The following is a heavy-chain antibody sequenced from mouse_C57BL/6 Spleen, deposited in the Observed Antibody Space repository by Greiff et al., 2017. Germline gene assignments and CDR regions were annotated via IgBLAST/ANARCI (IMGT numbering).Heavy chain of an antibody. J-gene: IGHJ4*01. D-gene: IGHD1-1*01. CDR2: IYPGSGST. CDR3: AIYYYGSRNDVMDY. V-gene: IGHV1-81*01. CDR1: GYTFTSYG. Sequence: QVQLQQSGAELARPGASVKLSCKASGYTFTSYGISWVKQRTGQGLEWIGEIYPGSGSTYYNEKFKGKATLTADKSSSTAYMELRRLTSEDSAVYFCAIYYYGSRNDVMDYWGQGTSVTVSS.